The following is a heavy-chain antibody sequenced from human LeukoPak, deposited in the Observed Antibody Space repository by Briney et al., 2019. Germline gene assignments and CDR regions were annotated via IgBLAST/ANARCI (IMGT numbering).Heavy chain of an antibody. J-gene: IGHJ4*02. CDR2: IYYSGST. Sequence: SETLSLTCIVSGGSISSYYWSWIRQPPGKGLEWIGYIYYSGSTNYNPSLKSRVTISVDTSKNQFSLKLSSVTAADTAVYYCARHLGARYFDYLDYWGQGTLVTVSS. CDR3: ARHLGARYFDYLDY. CDR1: GGSISSYY. D-gene: IGHD3-9*01. V-gene: IGHV4-59*08.